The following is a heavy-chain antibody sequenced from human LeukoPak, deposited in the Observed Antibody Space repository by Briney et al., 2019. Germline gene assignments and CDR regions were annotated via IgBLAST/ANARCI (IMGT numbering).Heavy chain of an antibody. D-gene: IGHD6-19*01. CDR2: ISSSGSTI. CDR3: ASDSGGGWFFDY. J-gene: IGHJ4*02. V-gene: IGHV3-48*03. CDR1: GFTFSSYE. Sequence: PGGSLRLSCAASGFTFSSYEMNWLRQAPGKGLEWVSYISSSGSTIYYADSVKGRFTISRDNAKNSLYLQMNSLRAEDTAVYYCASDSGGGWFFDYWGQGTLVTVSS.